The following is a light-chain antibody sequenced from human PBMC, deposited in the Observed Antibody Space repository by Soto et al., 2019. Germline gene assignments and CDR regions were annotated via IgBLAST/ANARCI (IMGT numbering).Light chain of an antibody. CDR2: DAS. CDR3: QQRSDWPPIT. V-gene: IGKV3-11*01. CDR1: QTISTN. Sequence: EIVLTQSPATLSAFPGDRVTLSCRASQTISTNLAWYQQKPGQAPRLLIYDASNRATGIPARFSGSGSGTDFTLTISSLEPEDFAVYYCQQRSDWPPITFGQGTRLEI. J-gene: IGKJ5*01.